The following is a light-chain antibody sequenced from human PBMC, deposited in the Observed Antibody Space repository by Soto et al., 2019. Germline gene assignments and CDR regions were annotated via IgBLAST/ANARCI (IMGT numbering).Light chain of an antibody. J-gene: IGLJ2*01. CDR3: AAWDDSLSGVV. Sequence: QSVLTQPPSASGTPGQRVTISCSGSSSNIGSNYVYWYQQLPGTAPKLLIYRNNQRPSGVTDRFSGSKSGTSASLAISGLRSEDEADSYCAAWDDSLSGVVFGGGTKLTVL. CDR1: SSNIGSNY. CDR2: RNN. V-gene: IGLV1-47*01.